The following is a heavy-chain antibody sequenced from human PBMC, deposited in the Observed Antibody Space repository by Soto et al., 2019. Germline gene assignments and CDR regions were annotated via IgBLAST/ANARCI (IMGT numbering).Heavy chain of an antibody. Sequence: GESLKISCKGSGCTFTRNWIGWVRQMPGKGLEWMGIIFPIDPDTRYSPSSQGQVTISADNSISTAYLQWSSLKASDTAIYYCATPGGRDFNAFDVWGQGTMVTVSS. CDR3: ATPGGRDFNAFDV. CDR2: IFPIDPDT. D-gene: IGHD2-21*02. J-gene: IGHJ3*01. V-gene: IGHV5-51*01. CDR1: GCTFTRNW.